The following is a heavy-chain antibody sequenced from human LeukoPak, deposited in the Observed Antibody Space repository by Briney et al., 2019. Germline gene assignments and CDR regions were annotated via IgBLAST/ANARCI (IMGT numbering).Heavy chain of an antibody. CDR1: GFTFSDYW. V-gene: IGHV3-7*01. D-gene: IGHD1-26*01. CDR3: AKVGAWELQRVFEN. Sequence: PGGSLRLSCAASGFTFSDYWMTWVRQVPGKGLEWVANVGRDGSEKNYVDSVKGRFTISRDSAKKSLYLEMNSLRVGDTALYYCAKVGAWELQRVFENWGQGTLVTVSS. J-gene: IGHJ4*02. CDR2: VGRDGSEK.